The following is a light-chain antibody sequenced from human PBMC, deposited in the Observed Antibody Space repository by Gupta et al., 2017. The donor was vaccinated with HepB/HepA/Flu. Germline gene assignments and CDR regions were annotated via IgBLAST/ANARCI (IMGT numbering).Light chain of an antibody. CDR2: GAS. CDR1: QSIGTY. CDR3: QQSDITPRI. J-gene: IGKJ2*02. V-gene: IGKV1-39*01. Sequence: DIQMTQSPSSLSAYVGDRVTITCRASQSIGTYLNWYQYKPGQAPKLLIYGASSLQSGVPSRFSGSGSGTDFTLSISSLQPEDFATYYCQQSDITPRIFGQGTKMDIK.